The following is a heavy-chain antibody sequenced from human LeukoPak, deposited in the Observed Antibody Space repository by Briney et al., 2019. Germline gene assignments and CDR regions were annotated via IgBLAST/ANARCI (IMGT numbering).Heavy chain of an antibody. Sequence: SVKVSCKASGGTFSSYAISWVRQAPGQGLEWMGRIIPIFGIANYAQKFQGRVTITANKSTSTAYMELSSLRSEDTAVYYCARGWGSGAFDTWGQGTMVTVSS. D-gene: IGHD3-16*01. CDR2: IIPIFGIA. J-gene: IGHJ3*02. CDR1: GGTFSSYA. V-gene: IGHV1-69*04. CDR3: ARGWGSGAFDT.